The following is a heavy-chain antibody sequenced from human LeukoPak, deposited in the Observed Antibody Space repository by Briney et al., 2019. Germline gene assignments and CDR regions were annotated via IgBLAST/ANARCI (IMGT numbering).Heavy chain of an antibody. J-gene: IGHJ6*03. CDR2: IYSGGST. D-gene: IGHD5-12*01. CDR1: GFTVSSNY. Sequence: GGSPRLSCAASGFTVSSNYMSWVRQAPGKGLEWVSVIYSGGSTYYADSVKGRFTISRDNSKNTLYLQMNSLRAEDTAVYYCAREEVSLVATITGYYYYYYMDVWGKGTTVTVSS. CDR3: AREEVSLVATITGYYYYYYMDV. V-gene: IGHV3-53*01.